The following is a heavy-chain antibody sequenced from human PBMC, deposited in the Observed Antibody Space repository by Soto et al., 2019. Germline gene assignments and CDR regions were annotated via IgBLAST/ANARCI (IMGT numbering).Heavy chain of an antibody. CDR3: AREGGSSTYYPLELDY. CDR2: LAPFKGKT. J-gene: IGHJ4*02. Sequence: QVQLVQSGPEEKRPGASVKVSCKASGYIFNHYGINWVRQAPGQGLEWVGWLAPFKGKTSSLPSLQDRISMPIDTSGTTAYLEVRGLTSDDTGVYFCAREGGSSTYYPLELDYWGQGTLITVSS. D-gene: IGHD6-6*01. V-gene: IGHV1-18*04. CDR1: GYIFNHYG.